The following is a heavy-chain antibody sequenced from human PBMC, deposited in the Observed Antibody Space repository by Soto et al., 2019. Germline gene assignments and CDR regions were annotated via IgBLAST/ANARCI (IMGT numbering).Heavy chain of an antibody. Sequence: ASVKVSCKASGGTFSSYAISWVRQAPGQGFEWMGGIIPIFGTANYAQKFQGRVTITADESTSTAYMELSSLRSEDTAVYYCARTDFGVVHWFDPWGQGTLVTVSS. D-gene: IGHD3-3*01. CDR2: IIPIFGTA. J-gene: IGHJ5*02. CDR1: GGTFSSYA. CDR3: ARTDFGVVHWFDP. V-gene: IGHV1-69*13.